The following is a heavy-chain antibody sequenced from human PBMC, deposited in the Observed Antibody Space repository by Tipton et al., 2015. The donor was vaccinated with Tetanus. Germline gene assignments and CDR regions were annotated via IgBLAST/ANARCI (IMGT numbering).Heavy chain of an antibody. CDR2: IKPDGSGK. CDR1: GFTFSNYW. J-gene: IGHJ4*02. CDR3: ARYVATCTSGY. Sequence: SLRLSCAASGFTFSNYWMSWVRQVPGKGLEWVGNIKPDGSGKYYVDSVKGRFTISRDNAKNSLYLQMNSLRPEDTAVYYCARYVATCTSGYWGQGSLVTVSS. V-gene: IGHV3-7*01. D-gene: IGHD2-2*01.